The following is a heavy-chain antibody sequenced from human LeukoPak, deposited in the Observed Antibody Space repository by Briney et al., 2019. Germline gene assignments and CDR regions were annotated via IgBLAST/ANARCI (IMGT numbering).Heavy chain of an antibody. CDR2: IKQDGSEK. CDR1: GFTFSSYW. CDR3: ARLTTETTYYFDY. J-gene: IGHJ4*02. V-gene: IGHV3-7*01. Sequence: PGGSLRLSRAASGFTFSSYWMSWVRQAPGKGLEWVANIKQDGSEKYYVDSVKGRFTISRDNAKNSLYLQMNSLRAEDTAVYYCARLTTETTYYFDYWGQGTLVTVSS. D-gene: IGHD4-17*01.